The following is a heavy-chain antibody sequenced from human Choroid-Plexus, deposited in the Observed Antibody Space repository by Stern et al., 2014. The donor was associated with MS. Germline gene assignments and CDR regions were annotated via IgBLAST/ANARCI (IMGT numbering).Heavy chain of an antibody. CDR1: GFTFGSCA. CDR2: VSYDGSNK. J-gene: IGHJ5*02. V-gene: IGHV3-30*18. D-gene: IGHD2/OR15-2a*01. CDR3: AKDRQYLTYFFDH. Sequence: VQLVESGGGVVQPGRPLRLSCVASGFTFGSCAIHWVRQAPGKGVEGVAGVSYDGSNKYYADSVKGRFTISRDNSQNTLYMQMSSLRPEDTAVYYCAKDRQYLTYFFDHWGQGSLVTVSS.